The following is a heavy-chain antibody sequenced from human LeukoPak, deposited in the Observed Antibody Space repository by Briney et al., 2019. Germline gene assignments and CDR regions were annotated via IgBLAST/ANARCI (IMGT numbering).Heavy chain of an antibody. Sequence: PGGSLRLSCAASGFTFRSYWTHCVRQAPGKGLVWVSRVKGDGSFTNYADSVYGRFTLSRDNAKNTLYLHMHSLRAEDTAVYYCVRDGDDFNFDYWGQGSLVTVSS. CDR3: VRDGDDFNFDY. CDR2: VKGDGSFT. J-gene: IGHJ4*02. V-gene: IGHV3-74*01. CDR1: GFTFRSYW. D-gene: IGHD5-24*01.